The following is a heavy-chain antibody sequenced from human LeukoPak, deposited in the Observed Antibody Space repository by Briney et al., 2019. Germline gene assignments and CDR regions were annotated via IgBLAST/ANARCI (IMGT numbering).Heavy chain of an antibody. CDR3: AKSPTSRSSGYYYAGDY. Sequence: PGGSLRLSCAASGFTFSSYAMSWVRQAPGKGLEWVSTSSYSGGNTYYADSVKGRFSISRDNSKNTLYLQMNSLRAEDTAVYYCAKSPTSRSSGYYYAGDYWGQGTLVTVSS. J-gene: IGHJ4*02. CDR2: SSYSGGNT. D-gene: IGHD3-22*01. CDR1: GFTFSSYA. V-gene: IGHV3-23*01.